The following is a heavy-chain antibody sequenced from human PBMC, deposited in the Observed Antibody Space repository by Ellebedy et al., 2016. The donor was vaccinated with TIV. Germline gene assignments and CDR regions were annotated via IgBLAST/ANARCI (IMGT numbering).Heavy chain of an antibody. V-gene: IGHV5-51*01. D-gene: IGHD4-11*01. CDR1: GYSFTNYW. CDR3: ARMTTVTYFDY. J-gene: IGHJ4*02. Sequence: GESLKISCKGSGYSFTNYWIGWVRQMPGKGLEWMGIIYPGDSDTRYNPYFQGQVTISADKSITTAYLQWSSLKASDTAIYYCARMTTVTYFDYWGQGTLVTVSS. CDR2: IYPGDSDT.